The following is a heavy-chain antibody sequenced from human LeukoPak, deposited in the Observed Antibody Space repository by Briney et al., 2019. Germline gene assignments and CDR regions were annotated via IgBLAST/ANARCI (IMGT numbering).Heavy chain of an antibody. CDR3: ARQTTVATDS. CDR2: IYYDATNK. V-gene: IGHV3-33*01. J-gene: IGHJ4*02. D-gene: IGHD4-23*01. CDR1: GFSFSNYG. Sequence: PGGSLRLSCAASGFSFSNYGMHWVRQAPGKGLEWVALIYYDATNKYYIDSVKGRFTISRDNSKNTLYLQMSSLRVEDTAVYYCARQTTVATDSWGQGTLVTVSS.